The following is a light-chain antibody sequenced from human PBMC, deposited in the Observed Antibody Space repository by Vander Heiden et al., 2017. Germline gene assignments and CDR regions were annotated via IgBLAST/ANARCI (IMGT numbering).Light chain of an antibody. V-gene: IGLV1-44*01. CDR1: TPNTGSTT. CDR3: AAWDDSLNGSYV. Sequence: VLSQPLLASGTPGQRVTISRSGLTPNTGSTTVTWYQLLPGTAPNPPIYSNNQRPSGAPHRFSGSPSGTSAALAISRLQSEDEDDYYCAAWDDSLNGSYVFGTGTKVTVL. CDR2: SNN. J-gene: IGLJ1*01.